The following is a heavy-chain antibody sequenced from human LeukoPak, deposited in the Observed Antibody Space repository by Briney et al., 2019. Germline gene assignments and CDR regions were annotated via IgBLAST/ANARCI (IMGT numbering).Heavy chain of an antibody. Sequence: PGGSLRLSCAASGFTFSSYWMSWVRQAPGKGLEWVAHIKQDGSEKYYVDPVKGRFTISRDNAKSSLYLQMNSLRAEDTAVYYCARDFPLWFGESYYYYMDVWGKGTTVTISS. CDR1: GFTFSSYW. D-gene: IGHD3-10*01. J-gene: IGHJ6*03. CDR3: ARDFPLWFGESYYYYMDV. CDR2: IKQDGSEK. V-gene: IGHV3-7*01.